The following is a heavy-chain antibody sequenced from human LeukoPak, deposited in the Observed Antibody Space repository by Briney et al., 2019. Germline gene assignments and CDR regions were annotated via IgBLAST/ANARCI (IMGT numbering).Heavy chain of an antibody. Sequence: GGSLRLPCAASGFTFSSYAMHWVRQGPGKGLEYVSGISSNGGSTYYANSVKGRFTISRDNSKNTLYLQMGSLRAEDMAVYYCARRGSYYGDSMDYWGQGTLVTVSS. V-gene: IGHV3-64*01. CDR2: ISSNGGST. J-gene: IGHJ4*02. CDR3: ARRGSYYGDSMDY. CDR1: GFTFSSYA. D-gene: IGHD1-26*01.